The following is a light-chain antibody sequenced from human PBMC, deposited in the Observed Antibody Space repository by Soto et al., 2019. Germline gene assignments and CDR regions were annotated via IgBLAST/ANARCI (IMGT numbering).Light chain of an antibody. CDR3: ATWDSSLIAGV. Sequence: QSVLTQPPSVSAAPGQKVTISCSGSSSNIGSNYVSWYQHLPGSAPKLLIYDNDKRPSGIPDRFSGTKSGTSATLGITGLQTGDEAHYYCATWDSSLIAGVFGGATNFTVL. CDR1: SSNIGSNY. J-gene: IGLJ2*01. V-gene: IGLV1-51*01. CDR2: DND.